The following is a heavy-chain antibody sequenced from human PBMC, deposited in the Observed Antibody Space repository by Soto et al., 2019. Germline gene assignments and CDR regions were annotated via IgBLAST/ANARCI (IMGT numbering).Heavy chain of an antibody. CDR3: ARDSRPSIVATNVFCGWYGKVYYYYGMDV. CDR2: ISSSGSTI. Sequence: GGSLRLSCAASGFTFSSYEMNWVRQAPGKGLEWVSYISSSGSTIYYADSVKGRFTISRDNAKNSLYLQMNSLRAEDTAVYYCARDSRPSIVATNVFCGWYGKVYYYYGMDVWGQGTTVTVSS. D-gene: IGHD5-12*01. J-gene: IGHJ6*02. V-gene: IGHV3-48*03. CDR1: GFTFSSYE.